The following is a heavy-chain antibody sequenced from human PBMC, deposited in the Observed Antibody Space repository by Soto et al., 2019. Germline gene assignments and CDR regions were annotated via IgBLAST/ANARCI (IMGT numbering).Heavy chain of an antibody. J-gene: IGHJ6*02. CDR3: ARDLSAVGSGYYRSHYGMDV. D-gene: IGHD3-22*01. CDR2: IIPIFGTA. CDR1: GGTLSSNA. Sequence: SVKVTCKASGGTLSSNAISWVQQAPGRGLDWMGGIIPIFGTANYAQKFQGRVTITADESTSTAYMELSSLRSEDTAVYYCARDLSAVGSGYYRSHYGMDVWGQGTTVTVSS. V-gene: IGHV1-69*13.